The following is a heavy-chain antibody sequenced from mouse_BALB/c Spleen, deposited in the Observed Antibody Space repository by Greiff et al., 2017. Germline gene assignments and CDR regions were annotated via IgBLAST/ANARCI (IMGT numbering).Heavy chain of an antibody. V-gene: IGHV1-7*01. CDR3: ARSDYYGSSTGYFDV. Sequence: VQLQQSGAELAKPGASVKMSCKASGYTFTSYWMHWVKQRPGQGLEWIGYINPSTGYTEYNQKFKDKATLTADKSSSTAYMQLSSLTSEDSAVYYCARSDYYGSSTGYFDVWGAGTTVTVSS. CDR2: INPSTGYT. J-gene: IGHJ1*01. CDR1: GYTFTSYW. D-gene: IGHD1-1*01.